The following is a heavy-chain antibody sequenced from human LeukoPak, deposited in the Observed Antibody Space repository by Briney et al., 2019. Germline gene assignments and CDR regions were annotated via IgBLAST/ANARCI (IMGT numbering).Heavy chain of an antibody. CDR2: IYYSGST. J-gene: IGHJ4*02. CDR3: AREILYDSTGYYL. D-gene: IGHD3-22*01. CDR1: GGSISSNSYY. Sequence: SETLSLTCTVSGGSISSNSYYWGWIRQPPGKGLEWIGSIYYSGSTYYNPSLNIRVTISVDTSKNQFSLNLRSVTAADTAVYYCAREILYDSTGYYLWGQGTLVTVSS. V-gene: IGHV4-39*07.